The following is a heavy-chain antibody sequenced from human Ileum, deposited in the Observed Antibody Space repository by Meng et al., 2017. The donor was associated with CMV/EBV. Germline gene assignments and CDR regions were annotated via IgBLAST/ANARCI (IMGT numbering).Heavy chain of an antibody. V-gene: IGHV1-18*01. J-gene: IGHJ6*02. D-gene: IGHD1-26*01. CDR2: ISPYNGKT. Sequence: ASVKVSCKASGYTFTSYGISWVRQAPGQGLEWMGWISPYNGKTNYAQNLQGRVSVTTDTSTNTAYMELRSLRSDDTAGYYCTREELCSDSSCQQKYYDGMDVWGQGTTVTVSS. CDR1: GYTFTSYG. CDR3: TREELCSDSSCQQKYYDGMDV.